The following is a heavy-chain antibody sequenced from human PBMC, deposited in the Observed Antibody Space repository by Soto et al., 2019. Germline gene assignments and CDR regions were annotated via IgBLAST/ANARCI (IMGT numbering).Heavy chain of an antibody. CDR3: ARDQSSGVFDY. D-gene: IGHD3-22*01. CDR2: ISPYNGNT. V-gene: IGHV1-18*04. Sequence: QVQLVQSGGEVKQPGASVKVSCKATGYTFINSAIAWVRQAPGQGLEWMGWISPYNGNTNYAQRDQGRVTITTDTSTSTAYMEIRSLRFDDTAVYYCARDQSSGVFDYWGQGTLVTVST. J-gene: IGHJ4*02. CDR1: GYTFINSA.